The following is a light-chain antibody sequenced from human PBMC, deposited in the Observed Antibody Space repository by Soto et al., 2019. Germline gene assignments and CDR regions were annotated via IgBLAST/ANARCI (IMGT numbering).Light chain of an antibody. CDR1: QSVSSN. J-gene: IGKJ1*01. CDR2: GAS. CDR3: PHYNNRPPT. V-gene: IGKV3-15*01. Sequence: EIVMTQSPATLSVSPGERATLSCRASQSVSSNLAWYQQKPGQAPRLLIYGASTRATGIPARFSGSGSGTEFTLTISSLQSEEFAVYYCPHYNNRPPTFGQGTKGDTK.